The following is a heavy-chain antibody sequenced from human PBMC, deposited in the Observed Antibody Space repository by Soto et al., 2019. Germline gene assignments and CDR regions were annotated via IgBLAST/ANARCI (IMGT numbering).Heavy chain of an antibody. CDR2: ISYDGSNK. CDR3: ARAVGAPTDY. J-gene: IGHJ4*02. CDR1: GFTFSSYA. V-gene: IGHV3-30-3*01. D-gene: IGHD1-26*01. Sequence: QVQLVESGGGVVQPGRSLRLSCAASGFTFSSYAMHWVRQAPGKGLEWVAVISYDGSNKYYADSVKGRFTISRDNSKNTLYLQRNSLRAEDTGVYYCARAVGAPTDYWGQGTLVTGSS.